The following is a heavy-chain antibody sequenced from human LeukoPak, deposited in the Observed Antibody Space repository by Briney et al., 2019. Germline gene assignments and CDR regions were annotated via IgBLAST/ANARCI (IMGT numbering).Heavy chain of an antibody. J-gene: IGHJ4*02. CDR2: IYTSGST. Sequence: SETLSLTCTVSGGSISSYYWSWIRQPAGKGLEWIGRIYTSGSTNYNPSLKSRVTMSVDTSKNQFSLELSSVTAADTAVYYCARRTDTRGYRRFDYWGQGTLVTVSS. D-gene: IGHD5-18*01. V-gene: IGHV4-4*07. CDR1: GGSISSYY. CDR3: ARRTDTRGYRRFDY.